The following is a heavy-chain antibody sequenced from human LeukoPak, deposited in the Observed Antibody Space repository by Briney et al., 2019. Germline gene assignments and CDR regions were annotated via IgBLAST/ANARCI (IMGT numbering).Heavy chain of an antibody. CDR2: ISYDGSNK. D-gene: IGHD3-10*01. V-gene: IGHV3-30-3*01. CDR1: GFTFSSYA. J-gene: IGHJ6*02. Sequence: QPGRSLRLSCAASGFTFSSYAMHWVRQAPGKGLEWVAVISYDGSNKYYADSVKGRFTISRDNSKNTLYLQMNSLRAEDTAVYYCASAFYGSGPIYYYYYGMDVWGQGTTVTVSS. CDR3: ASAFYGSGPIYYYYYGMDV.